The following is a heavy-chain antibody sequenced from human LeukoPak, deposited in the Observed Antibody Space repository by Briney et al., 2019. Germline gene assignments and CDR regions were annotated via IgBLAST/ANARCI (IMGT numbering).Heavy chain of an antibody. J-gene: IGHJ6*03. V-gene: IGHV1-8*01. CDR1: GYTFTSYD. CDR3: ARGKTGTTPGSYYYMDV. Sequence: ASVKVSCKASGYTFTSYDINWVRQATGQGLEWMGWMNPNSGNTGYAQKFQGRVTMTRNTSISTAYMELGSLRSEDTAVYYCARGKTGTTPGSYYYMDVWGKGTTVTVSS. CDR2: MNPNSGNT. D-gene: IGHD1-7*01.